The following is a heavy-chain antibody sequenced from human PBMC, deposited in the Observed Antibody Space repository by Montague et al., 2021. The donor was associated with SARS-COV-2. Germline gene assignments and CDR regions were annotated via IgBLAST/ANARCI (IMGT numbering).Heavy chain of an antibody. CDR1: GFTFSSYA. CDR3: ARAGITAAGKDFDY. J-gene: IGHJ4*02. Sequence: SLRLSCAASGFTFSSYAMHWVRQAPGKGLEWVAVISYDGTNEYYADSVKGRFTISRDNSKNTLYLQMNSLRAEDTAVYYCARAGITAAGKDFDYWGQGTLGTVSS. V-gene: IGHV3-30*04. CDR2: ISYDGTNE. D-gene: IGHD6-13*01.